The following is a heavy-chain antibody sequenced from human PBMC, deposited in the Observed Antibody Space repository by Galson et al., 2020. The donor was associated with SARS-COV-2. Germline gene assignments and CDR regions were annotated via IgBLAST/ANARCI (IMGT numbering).Heavy chain of an antibody. CDR2: ISASGGT. J-gene: IGHJ6*02. Sequence: GGSLRLSCAASGFISSNYAMNWVRQAPGKGLEWVSLISASGGTTYADSVKGRFTISRDDSKNTVSLQMSSLRAEDTAVYYCAKRIGSDSGGLDVWGQGNTVTVSS. D-gene: IGHD4-17*01. V-gene: IGHV3-23*01. CDR1: GFISSNYA. CDR3: AKRIGSDSGGLDV.